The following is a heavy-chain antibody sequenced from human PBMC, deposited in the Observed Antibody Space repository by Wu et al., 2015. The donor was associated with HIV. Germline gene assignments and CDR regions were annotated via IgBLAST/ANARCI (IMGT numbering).Heavy chain of an antibody. V-gene: IGHV1-2*02. D-gene: IGHD4-17*01. J-gene: IGHJ4*02. CDR3: ARDQAYGDYPDF. CDR1: GYTFTGHY. CDR2: INPNSGGT. Sequence: QVQLVQSGAEVKKPGASMNVSCKTSGYTFTGHYIHWVRQAPGQGLEWVGWINPNSGGTDYAQKFQGRVTMTRDTSISTAYMELSSLTSDDTALYYCARDQAYGDYPDFWGQGTLVTVSS.